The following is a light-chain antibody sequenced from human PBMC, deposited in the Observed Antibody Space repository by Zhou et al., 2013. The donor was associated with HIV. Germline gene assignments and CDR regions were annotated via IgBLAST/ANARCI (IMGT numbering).Light chain of an antibody. CDR1: QSISSY. CDR3: MQALQPPYN. Sequence: DIQMTQSPSSLSASVGDRVTITCRASQSISSYLNWYQQKPGKAPKLLIYAASSLQSGVPSRFSGSGAGTDFTLKISRVEAEDVGVYYCMQALQPPYNFGQGTRLEI. V-gene: IGKV1-39*01. J-gene: IGKJ2*01. CDR2: AAS.